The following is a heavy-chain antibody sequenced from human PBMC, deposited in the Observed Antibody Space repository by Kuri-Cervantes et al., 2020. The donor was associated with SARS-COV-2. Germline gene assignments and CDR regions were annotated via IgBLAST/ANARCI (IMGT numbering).Heavy chain of an antibody. D-gene: IGHD3-22*01. V-gene: IGHV4-34*01. J-gene: IGHJ4*02. CDR2: INHSGST. CDR1: GGSFSGYY. Sequence: GSRRLSCAVYGGSFSGYYWIWIRQPPGKGLEWIGEINHSGSTNYNPSLKSRGTLSVYTSKNQFSLKLSSVTAADTAVYYCARGLLYDSSILHVSWGQGNLV. CDR3: ARGLLYDSSILHVS.